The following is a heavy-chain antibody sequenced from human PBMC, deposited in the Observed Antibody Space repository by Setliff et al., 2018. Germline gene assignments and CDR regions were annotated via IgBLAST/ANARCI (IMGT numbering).Heavy chain of an antibody. V-gene: IGHV4-61*09. J-gene: IGHJ6*02. CDR3: ATLLANYGSGMDV. CDR2: IYTSGST. D-gene: IGHD3-10*01. Sequence: PSETLSLTCTVSGGSISSGSYYWSWIRQPAGKGLEWIGHIYTSGSTYYNPSLKSRVTISVDTSKNQFSLKVNSVTAADTAVYYCATLLANYGSGMDVWGQGTTVTVSS. CDR1: GGSISSGSYY.